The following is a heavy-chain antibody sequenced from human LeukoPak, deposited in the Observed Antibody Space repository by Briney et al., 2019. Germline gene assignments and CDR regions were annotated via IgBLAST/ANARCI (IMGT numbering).Heavy chain of an antibody. J-gene: IGHJ4*02. CDR1: GYTLTELS. V-gene: IGHV1-24*01. D-gene: IGHD5-18*01. CDR3: ATDDGTAMGNHFDY. Sequence: VASVKASCKVSGYTLTELSMHWVRQAPGKGLEWMGGFDPEDGETIYAQKFQGRVTMTEDTSTDTAYMELSSLRSEDTAVYYCATDDGTAMGNHFDYWGQGTLVTVSS. CDR2: FDPEDGET.